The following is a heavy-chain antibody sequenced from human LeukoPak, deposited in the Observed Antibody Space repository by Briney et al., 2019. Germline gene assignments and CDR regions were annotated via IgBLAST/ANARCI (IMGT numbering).Heavy chain of an antibody. CDR3: ARGGGYDWKPYGGVDY. J-gene: IGHJ4*02. Sequence: GESLKISCKGSGYSLPSYWIGWVRQMPGNSLECMGIICPGDSDTRYSPSIQGQVTISADKSISTAYLQWSSLRASDTAMYYCARGGGYDWKPYGGVDYWGQGTLVTVSS. V-gene: IGHV5-51*01. CDR1: GYSLPSYW. D-gene: IGHD6-19*01. CDR2: ICPGDSDT.